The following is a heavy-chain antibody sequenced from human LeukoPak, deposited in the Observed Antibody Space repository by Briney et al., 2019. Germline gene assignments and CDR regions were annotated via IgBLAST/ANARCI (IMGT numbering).Heavy chain of an antibody. D-gene: IGHD3-22*01. V-gene: IGHV4-4*02. Sequence: PSGTLSLTCAVSGVSISSSNWWSWVRQPPGKGLEWIGEIYHSGSTNYNPSLKSRVTISVDKSKNQFSLKLSSVTAADTAVYYCARGRGYYYDRYYFDYWGQGTLVTVSS. CDR3: ARGRGYYYDRYYFDY. CDR2: IYHSGST. CDR1: GVSISSSNW. J-gene: IGHJ4*02.